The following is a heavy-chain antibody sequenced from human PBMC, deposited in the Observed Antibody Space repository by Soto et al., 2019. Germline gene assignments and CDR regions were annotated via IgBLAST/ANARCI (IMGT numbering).Heavy chain of an antibody. CDR3: AREGGSSTYYPLELDY. V-gene: IGHV1-18*04. CDR1: GYVFSSYG. CDR2: IAPFNGKI. Sequence: QVQLAQSGPEVKRPGASVKISCQASGYVFSSYGINWVRQAPGQGLEWVGWIAPFNGKINFAPRLQDIITMTIDTSARTAYLEMRALTSADSGVYFCAREGGSSTYYPLELDYWGQGTLVTVSS. J-gene: IGHJ4*02. D-gene: IGHD6-6*01.